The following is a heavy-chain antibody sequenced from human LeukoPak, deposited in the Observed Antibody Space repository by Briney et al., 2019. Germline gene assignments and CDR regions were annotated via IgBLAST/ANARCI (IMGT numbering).Heavy chain of an antibody. D-gene: IGHD3-22*01. V-gene: IGHV1-69*01. CDR3: ARDFDSSGYYSRDY. J-gene: IGHJ4*02. CDR2: IIPIFGTA. Sequence: ASVTVSCKASGGTFSSYAISWVRQAPGQGLEWMGGIIPIFGTANYTQKFQGRVTITADESTGTAYMELSSLRSEDTAVYYCARDFDSSGYYSRDYWGQGTLVTVSS. CDR1: GGTFSSYA.